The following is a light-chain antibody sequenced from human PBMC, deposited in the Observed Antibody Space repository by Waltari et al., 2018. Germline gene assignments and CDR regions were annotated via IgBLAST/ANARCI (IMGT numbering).Light chain of an antibody. CDR2: GTS. CDR1: QNTKRN. CDR3: QQYENFPT. V-gene: IGKV3-15*01. J-gene: IGKJ4*01. Sequence: EILLTQSPDTLSVSPGERATLSYRTSQNTKRNVAWYQQKPGQPPRLLIYGTSTRATDVPDRFSGSGSGTEFTLTISGLQSEDFAIYYCQQYENFPTFGGGTKVEIK.